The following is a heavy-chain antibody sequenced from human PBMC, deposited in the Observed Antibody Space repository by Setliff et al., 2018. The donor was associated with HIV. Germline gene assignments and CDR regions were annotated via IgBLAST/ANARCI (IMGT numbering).Heavy chain of an antibody. J-gene: IGHJ5*02. V-gene: IGHV4-39*07. CDR3: ARGRGSSPYRWFDP. CDR2: IYYSGGT. Sequence: SETLSLTCTVSGGSISSSSHYWGWIRQPPGKGLEWIGSIYYSGGTYYNPSLKSRVTISVETSKNQFSLKLSSVPAADTAVYYCARGRGSSPYRWFDPWGQGTLVTVSS. CDR1: GGSISSSSHY. D-gene: IGHD6-19*01.